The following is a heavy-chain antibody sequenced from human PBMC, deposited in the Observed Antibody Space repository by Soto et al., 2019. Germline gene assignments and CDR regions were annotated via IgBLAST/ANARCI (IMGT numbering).Heavy chain of an antibody. CDR1: GGTFSSYT. J-gene: IGHJ6*03. CDR3: ASSPAAMPINYYHYYMDV. D-gene: IGHD2-2*01. Sequence: ASVKVSCKASGGTFSSYTISWVRQAPGQGLEWMGRIIPILGIANYAQKFQGRVTITADKSTSTAYMELSSLRSEDTAVYYCASSPAAMPINYYHYYMDVWGKGTTVTVSS. CDR2: IIPILGIA. V-gene: IGHV1-69*02.